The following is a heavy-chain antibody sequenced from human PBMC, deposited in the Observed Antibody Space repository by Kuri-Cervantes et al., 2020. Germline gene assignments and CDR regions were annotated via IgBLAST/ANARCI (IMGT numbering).Heavy chain of an antibody. D-gene: IGHD3-10*01. CDR3: ARGRGYYGSGIWFDP. CDR1: GGSFSGYY. J-gene: IGHJ5*02. V-gene: IGHV4-34*01. CDR2: INHSGST. Sequence: SETLSLTCAVYGGSFSGYYWSWTRQPPGKGLEWIGEINHSGSTNYNPSLKSRVTISVDTSKNQFSLKLSSVTAADTAVYYCARGRGYYGSGIWFDPWGQGTLVTVSS.